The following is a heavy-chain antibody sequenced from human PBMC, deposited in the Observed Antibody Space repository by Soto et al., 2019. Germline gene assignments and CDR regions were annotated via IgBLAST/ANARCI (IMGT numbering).Heavy chain of an antibody. D-gene: IGHD6-19*01. CDR3: ASRTRGSSGWYDYYYYGMDV. CDR1: GGSISSYY. CDR2: IYYSGST. J-gene: IGHJ6*02. Sequence: SETLSLTCTVSGGSISSYYWSWIRQPPGKGLEWIGYIYYSGSTNYNPSLKSRVTISVDTSKNQFSLKLSSVTAADTAVYYCASRTRGSSGWYDYYYYGMDVWGQGTTVTVSS. V-gene: IGHV4-59*01.